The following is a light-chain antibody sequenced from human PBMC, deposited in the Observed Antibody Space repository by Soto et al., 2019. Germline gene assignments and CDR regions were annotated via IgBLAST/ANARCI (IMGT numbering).Light chain of an antibody. V-gene: IGLV1-40*01. Sequence: QSALRQPPSVSGAPGQRVTISCTGSSSNIGAGYDVHWYQQLPGTAPKLLIYGNSNRPSGVPDRFSDSKSGTSASLAITGLQAEDEADYYCQSYDASLSGRVVFGGGTKVTV. CDR3: QSYDASLSGRVV. CDR1: SSNIGAGYD. J-gene: IGLJ2*01. CDR2: GNS.